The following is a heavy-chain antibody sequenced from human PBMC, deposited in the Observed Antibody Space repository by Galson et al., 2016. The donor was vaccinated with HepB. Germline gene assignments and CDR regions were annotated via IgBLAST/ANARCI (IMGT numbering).Heavy chain of an antibody. CDR3: ARGGAIFGVVTVFDP. V-gene: IGHV4-59*01. CDR2: IHYSGST. CDR1: GASISAYY. Sequence: SETLSLTCTVSGASISAYYWSWLRQPPGKGLEWIGFIHYSGSTNSGTTNYNPSLKSRVTISLGTSKNELSLRLSSLTAADTAVYYCARGGAIFGVVTVFDPWGQGTLVTVSS. D-gene: IGHD3-3*01. J-gene: IGHJ5*02.